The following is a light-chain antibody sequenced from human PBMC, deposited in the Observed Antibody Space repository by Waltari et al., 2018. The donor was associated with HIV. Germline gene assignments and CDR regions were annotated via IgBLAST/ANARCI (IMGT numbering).Light chain of an antibody. CDR3: QSYDTSLDVVV. Sequence: QSVLTQPPSMSGAPGQRVTISCTGSSSNFGAGYDVHWYQQLPRATPRLLIYGNIYRPSGVPDRFSGSRSGTSASLAITGLQAEDEADYYCQSYDTSLDVVVFGGGTRLTVL. CDR1: SSNFGAGYD. CDR2: GNI. V-gene: IGLV1-40*01. J-gene: IGLJ2*01.